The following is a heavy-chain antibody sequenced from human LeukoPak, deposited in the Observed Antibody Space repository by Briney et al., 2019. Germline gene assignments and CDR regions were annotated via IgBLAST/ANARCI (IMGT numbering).Heavy chain of an antibody. CDR3: ARVRWAATTRDAFDI. D-gene: IGHD4-23*01. J-gene: IGHJ3*02. CDR1: GFTFSSYG. V-gene: IGHV3-23*01. CDR2: ISGSGGST. Sequence: GGTLRLSCAASGFTFSSYGMSWVRQAPGKGLEWVSAISGSGGSTYYADSVKGRFTISRDNSKNTLYLQMNSLRAEDTAVYYCARVRWAATTRDAFDIWGQGTMVTVSS.